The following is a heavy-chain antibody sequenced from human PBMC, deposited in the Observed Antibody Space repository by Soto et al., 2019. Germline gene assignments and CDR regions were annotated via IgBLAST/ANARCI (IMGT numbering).Heavy chain of an antibody. V-gene: IGHV3-7*01. CDR3: ARDAYGNMTTVTPDSTDNYYYYMDV. J-gene: IGHJ6*03. CDR1: GFTFSSYW. Sequence: GGSLRLSCAASGFTFSSYWMSWVRQAPGKGLEWVANIKQDGSEKYYVDSVKGRFTISRDNAKNSLYLQMNSLRAEDTAVYYCARDAYGNMTTVTPDSTDNYYYYMDVWGKGTTVTVSS. D-gene: IGHD4-17*01. CDR2: IKQDGSEK.